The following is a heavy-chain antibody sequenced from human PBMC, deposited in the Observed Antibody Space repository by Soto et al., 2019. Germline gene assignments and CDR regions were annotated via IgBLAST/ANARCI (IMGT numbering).Heavy chain of an antibody. CDR1: GYTFTSYG. Sequence: GASVKVSCKASGYTFTSYGISWVRQAPGQGLEWMGWISAYNGNTNYAQKLQGRVTMTTDTSTSTAYMELRSLRSDDTAVYYCARDVQEVVVVITTDYYYYGMDVWGQGTTATVSS. V-gene: IGHV1-18*04. CDR3: ARDVQEVVVVITTDYYYYGMDV. D-gene: IGHD3-22*01. CDR2: ISAYNGNT. J-gene: IGHJ6*02.